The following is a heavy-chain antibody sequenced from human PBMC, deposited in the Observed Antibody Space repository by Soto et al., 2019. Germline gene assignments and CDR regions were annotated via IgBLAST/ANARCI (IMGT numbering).Heavy chain of an antibody. CDR2: IIPIFGTA. CDR1: GGTFSSYA. V-gene: IGHV1-69*12. CDR3: ARDPPDYYDSSGYSYYYGTDV. J-gene: IGHJ6*02. Sequence: QVQLVQSGAEVKKPGSSVKVSCKASGGTFSSYAISWVRQAPGQGLEWMGGIIPIFGTANYAQKFQGRVTITADESTGTAYMELSSLRSEETAVYYCARDPPDYYDSSGYSYYYGTDVWGQGTTVTVSS. D-gene: IGHD3-22*01.